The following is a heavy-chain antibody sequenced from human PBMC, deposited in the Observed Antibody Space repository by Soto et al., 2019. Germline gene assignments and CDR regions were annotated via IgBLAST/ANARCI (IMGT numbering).Heavy chain of an antibody. CDR1: GGSISRYY. Sequence: QVQLQESGPGLVKPSETLSLSCTVSGGSISRYYWIWFRQSPGKRMEWIGYVHHSWGSSYNPSLQSRVAITLDPSKSQFSLKVTSVTATDTAVYYCARQGFGPLHGLVDVWGQGTTVTVSS. CDR2: VHHSWGS. D-gene: IGHD3-10*01. CDR3: ARQGFGPLHGLVDV. J-gene: IGHJ6*02. V-gene: IGHV4-59*08.